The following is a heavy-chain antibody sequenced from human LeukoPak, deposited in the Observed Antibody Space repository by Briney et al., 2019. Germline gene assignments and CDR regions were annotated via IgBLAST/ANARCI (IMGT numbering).Heavy chain of an antibody. D-gene: IGHD1-26*01. CDR1: GFTFSSYW. Sequence: PGGSLRLSCAASGFTFSSYWMHWVCQAPGKGLVWVSRINSDGSSTSYADSVKGRFTISRDNAKNTLYLQMNSLRAEDTAVYYCARAAPLVGATLMDVWGKGTTVTVSS. J-gene: IGHJ6*03. V-gene: IGHV3-74*01. CDR3: ARAAPLVGATLMDV. CDR2: INSDGSST.